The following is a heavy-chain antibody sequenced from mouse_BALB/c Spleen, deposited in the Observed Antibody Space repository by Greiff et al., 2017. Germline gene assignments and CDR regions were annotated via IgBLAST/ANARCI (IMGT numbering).Heavy chain of an antibody. V-gene: IGHV1-69*02. CDR3: TRSSITTDAMDY. CDR1: GYTFTSYW. Sequence: QVQLQQPGAELVRPGASVKLSCKASGYTFTSYWINWVKQRPGQGLEWIGNIYPSDSYTNYNQKFKDKATLTVDKSSSTAYMQLSSPTSEDSAVYYCTRSSITTDAMDYWGQGTSVTVSS. D-gene: IGHD1-1*01. J-gene: IGHJ4*01. CDR2: IYPSDSYT.